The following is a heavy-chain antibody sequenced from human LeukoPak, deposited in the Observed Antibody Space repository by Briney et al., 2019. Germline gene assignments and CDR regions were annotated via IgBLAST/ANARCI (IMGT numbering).Heavy chain of an antibody. J-gene: IGHJ4*02. CDR1: GGSISSYY. Sequence: SETLSLTCTVSGGSISSYYWSWIRQPPGKGLEWIGYIYYSGSTNYNPSLKSRVTISVDTSKNQFSLKLSPVTAADTAVYYCARDGTGYSSGRGEDYWGQGTLVTVSS. V-gene: IGHV4-59*12. CDR3: ARDGTGYSSGRGEDY. CDR2: IYYSGST. D-gene: IGHD6-19*01.